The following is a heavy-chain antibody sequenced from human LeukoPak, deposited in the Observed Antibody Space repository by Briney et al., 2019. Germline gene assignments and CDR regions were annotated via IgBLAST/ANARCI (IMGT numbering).Heavy chain of an antibody. CDR2: ISSSGSTI. D-gene: IGHD3-22*01. Sequence: GGSLRLSCAASGFTLNTNYMNWVRQAPGKGLEWVSYISSSGSTIYYADSVKGRFTISRDDAKNSLYLQMNSLRAEDTAVYYCARDAVRYDSSGYYLYNWFDPWGQGTLVTVSS. J-gene: IGHJ5*02. V-gene: IGHV3-11*01. CDR3: ARDAVRYDSSGYYLYNWFDP. CDR1: GFTLNTNY.